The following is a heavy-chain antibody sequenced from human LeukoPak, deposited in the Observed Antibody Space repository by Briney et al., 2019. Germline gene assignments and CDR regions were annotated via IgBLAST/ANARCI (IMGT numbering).Heavy chain of an antibody. CDR1: GFTFSSYW. D-gene: IGHD6-19*01. Sequence: PGGSLRLSCAASGFTFSSYWMSWVRQAPGKGLEWVANIKQDGSEKYYVDSVKGRFTISRDNAKNSLYLQMNSLRAEDTAVYYCARGIRQWLVSYYFDYWGQGTLVTVPS. J-gene: IGHJ4*02. V-gene: IGHV3-7*01. CDR3: ARGIRQWLVSYYFDY. CDR2: IKQDGSEK.